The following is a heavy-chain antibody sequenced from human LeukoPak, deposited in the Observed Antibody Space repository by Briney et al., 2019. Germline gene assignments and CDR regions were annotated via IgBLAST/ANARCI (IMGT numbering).Heavy chain of an antibody. V-gene: IGHV4-38-2*02. CDR2: IYHSGST. CDR3: ARERFLEWLLSGYFDY. CDR1: GYSISSGYY. Sequence: PSETLSLTCAVSGYSISSGYYWGWIRQPPGKGLEWIGSIYHSGSTCYNPSLKSRVTISVDTSKNQFSLKLSSVTAADTAVYYCARERFLEWLLSGYFDYWGQGTLVTVSS. J-gene: IGHJ4*02. D-gene: IGHD3-3*01.